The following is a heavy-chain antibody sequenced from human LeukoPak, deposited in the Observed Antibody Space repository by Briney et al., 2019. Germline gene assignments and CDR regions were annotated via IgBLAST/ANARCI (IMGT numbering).Heavy chain of an antibody. CDR1: GFTFSSYA. CDR3: AREMGITMVRGVGFDY. J-gene: IGHJ4*02. Sequence: PGGSLRLSCAAFGFTFSSYAMHWVRQAPGKGLEWVAVISYDGSNKYYADSVKGRFTISRDNSKNTLYLQMNSLRAEDTAVYYCAREMGITMVRGVGFDYWGQGTLVTVSS. V-gene: IGHV3-30*04. D-gene: IGHD3-10*01. CDR2: ISYDGSNK.